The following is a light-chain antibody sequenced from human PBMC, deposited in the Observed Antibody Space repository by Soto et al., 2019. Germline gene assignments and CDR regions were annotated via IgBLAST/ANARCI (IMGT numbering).Light chain of an antibody. CDR1: SSDVGGYNF. CDR3: ISYAVSTSYV. Sequence: QAVLTRPPSASGSPGQSVTIACTGTSSDVGGYNFVSWYQQHPGKAPKLIIYEVSKRPSGVPDRFSGSKSGNTASLTVSGLQPEDEADYYCISYAVSTSYVFGTGTKLTVL. J-gene: IGLJ1*01. V-gene: IGLV2-8*01. CDR2: EVS.